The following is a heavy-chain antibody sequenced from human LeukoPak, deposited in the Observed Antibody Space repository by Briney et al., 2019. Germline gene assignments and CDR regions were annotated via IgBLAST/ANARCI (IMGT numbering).Heavy chain of an antibody. D-gene: IGHD3-10*01. CDR2: IGTAGDT. V-gene: IGHV3-13*01. J-gene: IGHJ6*02. CDR3: ARDRPGGYYAEGMDV. Sequence: GGSLRLSCAASGFTFSSYDMHWVRQATGKGLEWVSAIGTAGDTYYPGSVKGRFTISRENAKNSLYLQMNSLRAEDTAVYYCARDRPGGYYAEGMDVWGQGTTVTVSS. CDR1: GFTFSSYD.